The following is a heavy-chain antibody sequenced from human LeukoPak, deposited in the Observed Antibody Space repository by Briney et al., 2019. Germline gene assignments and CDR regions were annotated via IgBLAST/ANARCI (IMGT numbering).Heavy chain of an antibody. J-gene: IGHJ4*02. D-gene: IGHD3-10*01. CDR1: GGSISSSSYY. Sequence: SETLSLTCTVSGGSISSSSYYWGWIRQPAGEGLEWIGSIYYSGSTYYNPSLKSRVTISVDTSKNQFSLKLSSVTAADTAVYYCARVGGSEPFDYWGQGTLVAVSS. V-gene: IGHV4-39*07. CDR3: ARVGGSEPFDY. CDR2: IYYSGST.